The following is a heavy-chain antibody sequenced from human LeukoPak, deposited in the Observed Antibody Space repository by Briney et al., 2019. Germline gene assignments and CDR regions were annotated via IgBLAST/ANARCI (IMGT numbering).Heavy chain of an antibody. V-gene: IGHV3-23*05. CDR1: GFTFISYS. J-gene: IGHJ4*01. D-gene: IGHD1-1*01. Sequence: GGSLRLSCAASGFTFISYSMTWVRQAPGKGLEWVSAIDIYSTKTNYVDSVKGRFTISRDNSKNTLYLQMNSLRGEDTAIYYCARDWKADFWGHGTLVTVSS. CDR3: ARDWKADF. CDR2: IDIYSTKT.